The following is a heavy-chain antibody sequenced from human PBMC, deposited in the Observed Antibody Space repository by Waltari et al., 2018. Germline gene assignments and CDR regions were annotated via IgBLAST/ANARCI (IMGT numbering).Heavy chain of an antibody. CDR1: GGSISSSSYY. Sequence: QLQLQESGPGLVKPSETLSLTCTVSGGSISSSSYYWGWIRQPPGKGLEWIGSIYYRGSTYDNPSLKSRVTISIDTSKNQFSLKLSSVTAADTAVYYCARGSGYYYVSSGYPGRLDWGQGTLVTVSS. CDR2: IYYRGST. V-gene: IGHV4-39*01. J-gene: IGHJ4*02. D-gene: IGHD3-22*01. CDR3: ARGSGYYYVSSGYPGRLD.